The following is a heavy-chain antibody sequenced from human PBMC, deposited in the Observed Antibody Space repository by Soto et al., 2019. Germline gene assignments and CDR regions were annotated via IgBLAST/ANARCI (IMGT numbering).Heavy chain of an antibody. J-gene: IGHJ5*02. Sequence: KPSETLSLTCTFSCGSMIRYYWTWIRQPPGKGLEWIGNIHYTGSTNYNPSLKSRVTILLGTSTSQFSLKVSSVTAADTAVYYCARDLTISSTDGPLDPWGHGTLVTVSS. CDR2: IHYTGST. V-gene: IGHV4-59*01. CDR3: ARDLTISSTDGPLDP. D-gene: IGHD1-1*01. CDR1: CGSMIRYY.